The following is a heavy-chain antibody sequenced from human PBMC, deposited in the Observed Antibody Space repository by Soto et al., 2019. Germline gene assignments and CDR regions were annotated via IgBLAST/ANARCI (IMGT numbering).Heavy chain of an antibody. D-gene: IGHD2-15*01. J-gene: IGHJ5*02. Sequence: QLRESGPGLVKPSGTLSLTCFVSGASISSTYWWSWVRQTPGKRLEWIGRIYHTGTTSYNPSLKHRVTISLDKSNNQFSLRLTSMTAADTAVYYCATLPPRIVVVMTDLPTWGQGTLVTVSS. CDR3: ATLPPRIVVVMTDLPT. CDR1: GASISSTYW. CDR2: IYHTGTT. V-gene: IGHV4-4*02.